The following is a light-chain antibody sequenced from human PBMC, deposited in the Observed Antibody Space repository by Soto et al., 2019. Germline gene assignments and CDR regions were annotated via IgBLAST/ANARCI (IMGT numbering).Light chain of an antibody. CDR1: SSDVGGYNY. CDR3: CSYAGSYTFGV. J-gene: IGLJ3*02. V-gene: IGLV2-11*01. Sequence: QSVLTQPRSVSGSPGQSVTISCTGTSSDVGGYNYVSWYQQHPGKAPKLMIYAVSKPPSGVPDRFSGSKSGNTASLTISGLQADDEADYYCCSYAGSYTFGVFGGGTKLTVL. CDR2: AVS.